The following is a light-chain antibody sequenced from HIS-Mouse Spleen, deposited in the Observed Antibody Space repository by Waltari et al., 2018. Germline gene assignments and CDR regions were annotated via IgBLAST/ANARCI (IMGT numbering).Light chain of an antibody. Sequence: SYELTQPPSVSVSPGQTARITCSGDAFPKKYAYWYQQKSGQAPVLVTYEDSKRPSGIPERFYGSSSGTMATLTISGAQVEDEADYYCYSTDSSGNHRVFGGGTKLTVL. CDR3: YSTDSSGNHRV. CDR1: AFPKKY. CDR2: EDS. V-gene: IGLV3-10*01. J-gene: IGLJ2*01.